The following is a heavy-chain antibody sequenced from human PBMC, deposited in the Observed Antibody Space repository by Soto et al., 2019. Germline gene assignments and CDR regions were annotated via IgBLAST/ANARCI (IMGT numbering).Heavy chain of an antibody. D-gene: IGHD3-10*01. CDR2: INAGNGNT. V-gene: IGHV1-3*01. J-gene: IGHJ4*02. Sequence: QVQLVQSGAEVKKPGASVKVSCKASGYTFTSYAMDWVRQAPGQRLEWMGWINAGNGNTKYSQKFQGRVTITRDTSASTAYMELSSLRSEDTAVYYCAIDMGFGLSDYWGQGTLVTVSS. CDR3: AIDMGFGLSDY. CDR1: GYTFTSYA.